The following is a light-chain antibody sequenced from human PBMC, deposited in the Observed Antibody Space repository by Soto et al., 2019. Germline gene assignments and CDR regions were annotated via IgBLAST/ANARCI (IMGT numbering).Light chain of an antibody. CDR1: SNDVGAYNY. J-gene: IGLJ2*01. CDR3: YSYTTTNTWL. CDR2: EVT. Sequence: QSVLTQPASMSGSPGQSITISCAGTSNDVGAYNYVSWYQHLPGQAPKLMIYEVTNRPSGVSPRFSGSKSGNTASLTISGLQAEDEADYYCYSYTTTNTWLFGGGTKVTVL. V-gene: IGLV2-14*01.